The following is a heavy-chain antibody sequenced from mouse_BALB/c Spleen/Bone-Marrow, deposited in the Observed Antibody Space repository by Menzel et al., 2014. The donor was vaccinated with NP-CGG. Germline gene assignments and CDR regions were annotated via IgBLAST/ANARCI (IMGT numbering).Heavy chain of an antibody. Sequence: QVQLQQSGVELVKPGASVKLSCKASGNTFTSYDINWVRQRPEQGLEWIGWIFPGDSTTKYNEKFKGKATLSTDKSSSTDHMQLSRLTSEDSAVYFCVRSRLRDWYFDVWGAGTTVTISS. D-gene: IGHD1-2*01. CDR2: IFPGDSTT. CDR3: VRSRLRDWYFDV. CDR1: GNTFTSYD. V-gene: IGHV1S56*01. J-gene: IGHJ1*01.